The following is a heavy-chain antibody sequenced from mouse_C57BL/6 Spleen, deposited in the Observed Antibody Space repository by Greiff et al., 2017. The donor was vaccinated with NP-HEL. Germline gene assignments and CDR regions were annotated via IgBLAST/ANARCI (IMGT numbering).Heavy chain of an antibody. V-gene: IGHV5-17*01. CDR1: GFTFSDYG. J-gene: IGHJ2*01. Sequence: DVHLVESGGGLVKPGGSLKLSCAASGFTFSDYGMHWVRQAPEKGLEWVAYISSGSSTIYYADTVKGRFPISRDNAKNTLFLQMTSLRSEDTAMYYCARGRLGFDYWGQGTTLTVSS. CDR3: ARGRLGFDY. D-gene: IGHD4-1*01. CDR2: ISSGSSTI.